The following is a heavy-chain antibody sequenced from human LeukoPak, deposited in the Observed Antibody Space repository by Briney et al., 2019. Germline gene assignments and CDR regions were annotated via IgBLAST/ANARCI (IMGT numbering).Heavy chain of an antibody. CDR1: GGSFSGYY. D-gene: IGHD6-19*01. CDR3: AREAQYSSALTHIDY. V-gene: IGHV4-34*01. CDR2: INHSGST. Sequence: SETLSLTCAVYGGSFSGYYWSWIRQPPGKGLEWIGEINHSGSTNYNPSLKSRVTISVDTSKNQFSLKLSSVTAADTAVYYCAREAQYSSALTHIDYWSQGTLVTVSS. J-gene: IGHJ4*02.